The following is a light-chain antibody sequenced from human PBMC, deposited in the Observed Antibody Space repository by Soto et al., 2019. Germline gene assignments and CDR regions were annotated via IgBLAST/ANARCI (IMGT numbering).Light chain of an antibody. Sequence: QSVLTPPRSVSGSPGQSVTISCTGTSSDVGGYNYVSWYQQHPVKAPKLMIYDVSKRPSGVPDRFSGSKSGNTASLTISGLQAEDEADYYCCSYAGSYTYVFVAGTKVTVL. CDR2: DVS. J-gene: IGLJ1*01. CDR3: CSYAGSYTYV. CDR1: SSDVGGYNY. V-gene: IGLV2-11*01.